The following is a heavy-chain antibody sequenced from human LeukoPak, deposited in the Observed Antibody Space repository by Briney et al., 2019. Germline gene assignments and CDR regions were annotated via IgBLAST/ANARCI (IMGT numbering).Heavy chain of an antibody. CDR3: ARLVAPRPVDY. CDR1: GYSFTNYW. CDR2: IYPGDSDT. Sequence: GESLKISCKGSGYSFTNYWIGWVRQMPGKGLEWMGIIYPGDSDTKYSPSFQGQVTISADKSISTAYLQWNSLKASDTAMCYCARLVAPRPVDYWGQGTLVTVSS. D-gene: IGHD6-6*01. V-gene: IGHV5-51*01. J-gene: IGHJ4*02.